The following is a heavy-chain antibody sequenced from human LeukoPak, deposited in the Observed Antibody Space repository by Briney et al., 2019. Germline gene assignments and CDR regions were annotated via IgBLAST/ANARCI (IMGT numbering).Heavy chain of an antibody. D-gene: IGHD3-10*01. CDR3: ARRAGSTMVRGGDWFDP. CDR1: GYTFTMYY. CDR2: IIPIFGTA. J-gene: IGHJ5*02. Sequence: GASVKVSCKASGYTFTMYYIHWVRQAPGQGLEWMGGIIPIFGTANYAQKFQGRVTITTDESTSTAYMELSSLRSEDTAVYYCARRAGSTMVRGGDWFDPWGQGTLVTVSS. V-gene: IGHV1-69*05.